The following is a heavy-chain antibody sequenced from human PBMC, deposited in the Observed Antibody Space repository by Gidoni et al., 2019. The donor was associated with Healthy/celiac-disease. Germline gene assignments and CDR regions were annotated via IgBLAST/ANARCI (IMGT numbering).Heavy chain of an antibody. CDR1: GFTFRSSG. J-gene: IGHJ4*02. CDR3: ARTHPPFNYYDSSGYYPFDY. Sequence: QVQLVESGGGVVQPGRSLRLSCAASGFTFRSSGMHWVRQAPGKGLEWVAVIWYDGSNKYYADSVKGRFTISRDNSKNTLYLQMNSLRAEDTAVYYCARTHPPFNYYDSSGYYPFDYWGQGTLVTVSA. V-gene: IGHV3-33*01. CDR2: IWYDGSNK. D-gene: IGHD3-22*01.